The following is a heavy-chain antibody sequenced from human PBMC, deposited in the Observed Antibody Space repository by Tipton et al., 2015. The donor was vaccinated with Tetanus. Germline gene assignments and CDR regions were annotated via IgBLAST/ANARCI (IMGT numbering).Heavy chain of an antibody. V-gene: IGHV3-53*01. J-gene: IGHJ4*02. D-gene: IGHD4-17*01. CDR1: GFTVSSNY. Sequence: CAASGFTVSSNYMSWVRQAPGKGLEWVSVIYSGGSTYYADSVKGRFTISRDNSKNTLYLQMNSLRAEDTAVYYCARGGDYGDYFEYWGQGTLVTVSS. CDR3: ARGGDYGDYFEY. CDR2: IYSGGST.